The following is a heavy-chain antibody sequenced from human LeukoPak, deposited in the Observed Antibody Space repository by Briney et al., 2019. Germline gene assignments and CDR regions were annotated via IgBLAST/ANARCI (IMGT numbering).Heavy chain of an antibody. CDR3: AKGLEMATTLDY. J-gene: IGHJ4*02. CDR2: IRYDGSNK. D-gene: IGHD5-24*01. CDR1: GFTFSSYG. Sequence: GGSLRLSCAASGFTFSSYGMHWVRQAPGKGLEWVAFIRYDGSNKYYADPVKGRFTISRDNSKNTLYLQMNSLRAEDTAVYYCAKGLEMATTLDYWGQGTLVTVSS. V-gene: IGHV3-30*02.